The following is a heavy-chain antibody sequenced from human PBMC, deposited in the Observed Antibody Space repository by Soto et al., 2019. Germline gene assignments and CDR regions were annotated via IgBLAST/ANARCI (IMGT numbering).Heavy chain of an antibody. J-gene: IGHJ5*02. CDR2: IWYDGSNK. CDR3: AREAGYSSSSFDP. CDR1: GFTFSSYG. D-gene: IGHD6-6*01. V-gene: IGHV3-33*01. Sequence: VGSLRLSCAASGFTFSSYGMHWVRQAPGKGLEWVAVIWYDGSNKYYADSVKGRFTISRDNSKNTLYLQMNSLRAEDTAVYYCAREAGYSSSSFDPWGQGTLVTVSS.